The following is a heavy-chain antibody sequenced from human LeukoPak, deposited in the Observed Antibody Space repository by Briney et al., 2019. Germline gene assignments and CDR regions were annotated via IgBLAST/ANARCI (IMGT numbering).Heavy chain of an antibody. V-gene: IGHV4-59*13. Sequence: SETLSLTCSLSGDSIESYFWTWIRQPRGKGPEWIGYMYNRGPPNYNPSLKSRVTISGDTTKNVFSLNLQSVTAADSAIYYCAALPYTTAWREYWGQGALVTVSS. CDR1: GDSIESYF. CDR2: MYNRGPP. D-gene: IGHD3-16*01. CDR3: AALPYTTAWREY. J-gene: IGHJ4*02.